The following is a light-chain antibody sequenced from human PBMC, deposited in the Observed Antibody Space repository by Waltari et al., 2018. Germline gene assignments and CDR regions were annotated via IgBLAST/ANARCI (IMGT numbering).Light chain of an antibody. CDR2: QES. Sequence: SYELTQPPSVSVSPGQTANITCSGAKLGDKYACWYQQKPGQSPVLVIYQESKRPSGIPGRFSGSNSGNTATLTISGTQAMDEADYYCQAWDSSTATYVFGTGTKVTVL. J-gene: IGLJ1*01. V-gene: IGLV3-1*01. CDR3: QAWDSSTATYV. CDR1: KLGDKY.